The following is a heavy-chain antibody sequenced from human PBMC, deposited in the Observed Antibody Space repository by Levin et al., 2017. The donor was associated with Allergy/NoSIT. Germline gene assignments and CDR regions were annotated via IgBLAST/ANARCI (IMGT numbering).Heavy chain of an antibody. V-gene: IGHV4-4*02. J-gene: IGHJ5*02. Sequence: PSETLSLTCAVSGGSISSSNWWSWVRQPPGKGLEWIGEIYHSGSTNYNPSLKSRVTISVDKSKNQFSLKLSSVTAADTAVYYCAALQLPQGNWFDPWGQGTLVTVSS. CDR2: IYHSGST. CDR1: GGSISSSNW. D-gene: IGHD2-2*01. CDR3: AALQLPQGNWFDP.